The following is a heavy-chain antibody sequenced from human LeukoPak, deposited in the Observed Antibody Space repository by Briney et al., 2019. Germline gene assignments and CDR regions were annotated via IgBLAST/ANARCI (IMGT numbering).Heavy chain of an antibody. CDR3: AREPHYYGMDV. CDR2: IYSGGST. J-gene: IGHJ6*02. Sequence: PGGSLRLSCAASGFTVSSNCMSWVRQAPGKGLEWVSVIYSGGSTYYADSVKGRFTISRDNSKNTLYLQMNSLRAEDTAVYYCAREPHYYGMDVWGQGTTVTVSS. V-gene: IGHV3-53*01. CDR1: GFTVSSNC.